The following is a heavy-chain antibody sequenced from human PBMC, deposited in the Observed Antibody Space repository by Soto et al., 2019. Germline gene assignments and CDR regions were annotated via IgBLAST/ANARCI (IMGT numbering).Heavy chain of an antibody. J-gene: IGHJ6*02. D-gene: IGHD4-17*01. Sequence: SESLSLTCTVSGGSISSSSYYWGWIRQPPGKVLEWIVSICYSGSTYYNPSLKSRVAISLDTSKNQFSLKLSSVTSSDTAVYYCASSLTTVVTMDVWRQGTTVT. CDR3: ASSLTTVVTMDV. V-gene: IGHV4-39*01. CDR1: GGSISSSSYY. CDR2: ICYSGST.